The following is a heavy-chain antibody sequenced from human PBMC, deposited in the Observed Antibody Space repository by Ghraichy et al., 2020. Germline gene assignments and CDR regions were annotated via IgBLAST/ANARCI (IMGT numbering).Heavy chain of an antibody. D-gene: IGHD1-26*01. CDR1: GFTFSSYS. V-gene: IGHV3-48*02. Sequence: ETLSLTCAASGFTFSSYSMSWVRQAPGKGLEWISYISSSSSIIHFADSVKGRFTISRDNAENSLFLQMNSLRDDDTAIYYCARNPSYYLYYFDSWGQGSLVTVSS. J-gene: IGHJ4*02. CDR3: ARNPSYYLYYFDS. CDR2: ISSSSSII.